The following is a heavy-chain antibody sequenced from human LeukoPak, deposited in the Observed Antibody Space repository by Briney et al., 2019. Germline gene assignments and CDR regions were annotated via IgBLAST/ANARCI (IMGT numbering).Heavy chain of an antibody. D-gene: IGHD6-13*01. CDR2: IWYDGSNK. V-gene: IGHV3-33*01. CDR3: ASTAAGTLTYWFDP. CDR1: GFTFSSYG. J-gene: IGHJ5*02. Sequence: GGSLRLSCAASGFTFSSYGMHWVRQAPGKGLEWVAVIWYDGSNKYYADSVKGRFTISRDNSKNTLYLQMNSLRAEDTAVYYCASTAAGTLTYWFDPWGQGTLVTVSS.